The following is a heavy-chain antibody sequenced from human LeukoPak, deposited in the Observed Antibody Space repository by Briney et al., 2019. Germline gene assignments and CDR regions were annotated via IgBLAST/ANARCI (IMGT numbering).Heavy chain of an antibody. Sequence: ASVKVSCKASGYTFTGYYMHWVRQAPGQGLEWVGWINPNSGGTNYAQKFQGRVTMTRDTSISTAYMELSRLRSDDTAVYYCAREKEDDSSAQGNFDYWGQGTLVTVSS. D-gene: IGHD3-22*01. J-gene: IGHJ4*02. CDR3: AREKEDDSSAQGNFDY. CDR1: GYTFTGYY. V-gene: IGHV1-2*02. CDR2: INPNSGGT.